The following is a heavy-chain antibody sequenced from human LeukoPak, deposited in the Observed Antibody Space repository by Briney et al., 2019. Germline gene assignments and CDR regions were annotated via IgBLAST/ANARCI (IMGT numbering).Heavy chain of an antibody. V-gene: IGHV3-23*01. CDR2: SNISGGCT. CDR3: AKRFTSGSHFFDY. CDR1: GCTFTINA. D-gene: IGHD1-26*01. J-gene: IGHJ4*02. Sequence: PGGSLRLSCAASGCTFTINAMSWVRQAPGKGLDGVSTSNISGGCTYYADSVKGRFTISREHSKNTLYLQMNTLRAEDTAVYFCAKRFTSGSHFFDYWGQGTLVTVSS.